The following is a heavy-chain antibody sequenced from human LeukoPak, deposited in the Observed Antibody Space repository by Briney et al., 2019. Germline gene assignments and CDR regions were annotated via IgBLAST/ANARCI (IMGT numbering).Heavy chain of an antibody. D-gene: IGHD2-2*01. J-gene: IGHJ4*02. Sequence: GGSLRLSCAASGFTFSSYSMNWVRQAPGKGLEWVSSISSSSSYIYYADSVKGRFTISRDNAKNSLYLQMNSLRAEDTAVYYCARVVPAAMPDYWGQGTLVTVSS. V-gene: IGHV3-21*01. CDR2: ISSSSSYI. CDR1: GFTFSSYS. CDR3: ARVVPAAMPDY.